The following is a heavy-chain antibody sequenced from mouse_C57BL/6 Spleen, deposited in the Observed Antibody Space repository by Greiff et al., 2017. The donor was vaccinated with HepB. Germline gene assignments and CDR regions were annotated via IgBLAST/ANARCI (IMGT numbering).Heavy chain of an antibody. CDR2: INPNNGGT. CDR3: ARYYGSSFRYFDV. Sequence: VQLKESGPELVKPGASVKMSCKASGYTFTDYNMHWVKQSHGKSLEWIGYINPNNGGTSYNQKFKGKATLTVNKSSSTAYMELRSLTSEDSAVYYWARYYGSSFRYFDVWGTGTTVTVSS. V-gene: IGHV1-22*01. D-gene: IGHD1-1*01. J-gene: IGHJ1*03. CDR1: GYTFTDYN.